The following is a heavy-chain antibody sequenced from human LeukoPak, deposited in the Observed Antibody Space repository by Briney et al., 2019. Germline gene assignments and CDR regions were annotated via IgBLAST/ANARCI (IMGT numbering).Heavy chain of an antibody. CDR2: TYYRSKWYH. V-gene: IGHV6-1*01. J-gene: IGHJ4*02. Sequence: SQTLSLTCAISGDSVSSYTANWNWIRQSPSRGLEWLGRTYYRSKWYHDYAVSVKSRITINPDTSKNQFSLQLNSVTPEDTAVYYCARASRGRDRTGEPTFYFDYWGQGALVTVSS. D-gene: IGHD7-27*01. CDR1: GDSVSSYTAN. CDR3: ARASRGRDRTGEPTFYFDY.